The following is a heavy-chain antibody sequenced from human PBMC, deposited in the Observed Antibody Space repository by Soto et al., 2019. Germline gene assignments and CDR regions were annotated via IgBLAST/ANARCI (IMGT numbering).Heavy chain of an antibody. Sequence: SETLSLTCTVSGGSISSTSYYWGWIRQPPGKGLEWIGNIYYSGTTYYIPSLKSRVTMSVDTSKNQFSLKLSSVTASDTAMYYCARLGSGNYYMVSWGQGTLVTVSS. CDR1: GGSISSTSYY. CDR3: ARLGSGNYYMVS. J-gene: IGHJ5*02. D-gene: IGHD3-10*01. V-gene: IGHV4-39*07. CDR2: IYYSGTT.